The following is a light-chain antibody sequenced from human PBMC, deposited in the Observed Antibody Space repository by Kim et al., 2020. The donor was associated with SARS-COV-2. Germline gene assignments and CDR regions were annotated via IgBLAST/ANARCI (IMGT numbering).Light chain of an antibody. Sequence: SASVGDRVTNTCRTSQSIREYLSWYQQNPGKAPKLLIYATSNLQSGVPSRFSGSGYGTDFTLTITSLQPEDFAAYYCQQSLSTPTFGQGTKVDIK. CDR1: QSIREY. CDR3: QQSLSTPT. V-gene: IGKV1-39*01. J-gene: IGKJ1*01. CDR2: ATS.